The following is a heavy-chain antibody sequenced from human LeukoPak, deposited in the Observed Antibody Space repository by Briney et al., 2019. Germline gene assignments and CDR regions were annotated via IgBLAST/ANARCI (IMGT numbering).Heavy chain of an antibody. Sequence: ASVKGSCKASGYTFTSYGISLVRQAPGQGPEWMGWISAYNGNTNYAQKLQGRVTMTTDTSTSTAYMELRSLRSDDTAVYYCARDGSESLAFDIWGQGTMVTVSS. CDR1: GYTFTSYG. CDR2: ISAYNGNT. D-gene: IGHD3-10*01. J-gene: IGHJ3*02. CDR3: ARDGSESLAFDI. V-gene: IGHV1-18*01.